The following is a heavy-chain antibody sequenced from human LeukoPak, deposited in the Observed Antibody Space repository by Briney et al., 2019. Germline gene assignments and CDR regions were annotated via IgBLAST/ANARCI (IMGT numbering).Heavy chain of an antibody. CDR1: GGSISSGGYY. V-gene: IGHV4-31*03. J-gene: IGHJ4*02. Sequence: PSQTLSLTCTVSGGSISSGGYYWSWIRQHPGKGLEWIGYIYYSGSTYYNPSLKSRVTISVDTSKNQFSLKLSSVTAADAAVYYCACLSGGYSYGEPDYWGQGTLVTVSS. CDR3: ACLSGGYSYGEPDY. CDR2: IYYSGST. D-gene: IGHD5-18*01.